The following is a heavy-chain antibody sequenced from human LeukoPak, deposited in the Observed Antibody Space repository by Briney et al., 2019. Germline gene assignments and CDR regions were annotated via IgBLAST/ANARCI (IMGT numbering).Heavy chain of an antibody. CDR2: INHSGST. D-gene: IGHD3-22*01. CDR1: GGSFSGYY. V-gene: IGHV4-34*01. J-gene: IGHJ4*02. Sequence: SETLSLTCAVYGGSFSGYYWIWIRQPPGKGLEWIGEINHSGSTNYNPSLKSRVTISVDTSKNQFSLKLSSVTAADTAVYYCARGRDYCEGYWGQGTLVTVSS. CDR3: ARGRDYCEGY.